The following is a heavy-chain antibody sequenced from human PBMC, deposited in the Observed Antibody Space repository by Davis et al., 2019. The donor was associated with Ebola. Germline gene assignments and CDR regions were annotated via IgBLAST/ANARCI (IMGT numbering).Heavy chain of an antibody. Sequence: PGGSLRLSCAASGFTFSSYAMHWVRQAPGKGLEWVAVISYDGSNKYYADSVKGRFTISRDNSKNTLYLQMNSLRAEDTAVYYCARESQMVGAFDIWGQGTMVTVSS. CDR2: ISYDGSNK. J-gene: IGHJ3*02. V-gene: IGHV3-30-3*01. CDR1: GFTFSSYA. CDR3: ARESQMVGAFDI. D-gene: IGHD2-15*01.